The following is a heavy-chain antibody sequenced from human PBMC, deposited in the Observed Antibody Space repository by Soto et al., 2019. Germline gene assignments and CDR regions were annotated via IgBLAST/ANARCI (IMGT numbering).Heavy chain of an antibody. Sequence: GSGPTLVNPTQTLTLTCTFSGFSLSTSGMRVSWIRQPPGKALEWLARIDWDDDKFYSTSLKTRLTISKDTSKNQVVLTMTNMDPVDTATYYCARIAGMEAFDIWGQGTMVTVSS. J-gene: IGHJ3*02. CDR1: GFSLSTSGMR. CDR2: IDWDDDK. D-gene: IGHD1-1*01. CDR3: ARIAGMEAFDI. V-gene: IGHV2-70*04.